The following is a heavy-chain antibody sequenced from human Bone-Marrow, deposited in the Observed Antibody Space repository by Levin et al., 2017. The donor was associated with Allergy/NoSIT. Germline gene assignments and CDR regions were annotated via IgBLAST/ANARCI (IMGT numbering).Heavy chain of an antibody. CDR1: GFTFSDYY. CDR3: ARNYVWGSYRYFDS. J-gene: IGHJ4*02. Sequence: GESLKISCEASGFTFSDYYMSWIRQAPGKGLEWLSYIGDSGTIIYYADSVKGRFTISRDNAKNTLYLQANSLRGEDTAVYFCARNYVWGSYRYFDSWGQGTLVTVSS. V-gene: IGHV3-11*01. CDR2: IGDSGTII. D-gene: IGHD3-16*02.